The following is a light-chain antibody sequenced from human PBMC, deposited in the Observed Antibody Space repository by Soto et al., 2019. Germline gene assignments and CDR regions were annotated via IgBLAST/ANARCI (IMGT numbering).Light chain of an antibody. CDR2: RAS. CDR3: LQYHNLWA. Sequence: ESVLTQSPGTLSLSPGEIATLSCRASQSVSSNYLAWYQQRPGQAPRLLIYRASTRATGVPARFSGSGSGTEFTLTISSLQSEDFTVYSCLQYHNLWAFGQGTKVDI. V-gene: IGKV3-15*01. J-gene: IGKJ1*01. CDR1: QSVSSN.